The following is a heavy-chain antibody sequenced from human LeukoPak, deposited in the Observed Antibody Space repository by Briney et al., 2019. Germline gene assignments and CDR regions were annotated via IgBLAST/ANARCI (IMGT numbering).Heavy chain of an antibody. D-gene: IGHD3-22*01. Sequence: SETLSLTCTVSGGSISNYYWSWIRQPAGKGLEWIGRVYSSGSTNYNPSLKSRVTMSVDTSKNQFSLKLSSVTAADTAVYYCARHAEYYYDSSGYPIGAFDIWGQGTMVTVSS. J-gene: IGHJ3*02. CDR3: ARHAEYYYDSSGYPIGAFDI. V-gene: IGHV4-4*07. CDR1: GGSISNYY. CDR2: VYSSGST.